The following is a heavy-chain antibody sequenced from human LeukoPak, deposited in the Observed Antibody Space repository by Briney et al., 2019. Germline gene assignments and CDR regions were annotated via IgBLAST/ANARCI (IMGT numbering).Heavy chain of an antibody. CDR2: ISAHNGNT. CDR3: ARRSRDAFDI. J-gene: IGHJ3*02. CDR1: GFTFNNFG. V-gene: IGHV1-18*01. Sequence: ASVKVSCKASGFTFNNFGISWVRQAPGQGLEWMAWISAHNGNTHYAQKFQDRVTVTRDTSTRTAYMELRSLTSDDTAVFYRARRSRDAFDIWGQGTMVTVSS.